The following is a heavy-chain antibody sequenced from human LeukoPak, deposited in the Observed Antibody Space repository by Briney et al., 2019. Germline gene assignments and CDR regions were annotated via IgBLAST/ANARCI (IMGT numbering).Heavy chain of an antibody. CDR1: GFTFSTYW. D-gene: IGHD5-12*01. J-gene: IGHJ4*02. Sequence: GGSLRLSCAASGFTFSTYWMSWVRQALGKGLEWVANIKQDGSEKYYVDSVKGRFTITRDNAKNSLYLQMNSLRAEDTAVYYCAGGQLVADYWGQGTLVTVSS. V-gene: IGHV3-7*04. CDR2: IKQDGSEK. CDR3: AGGQLVADY.